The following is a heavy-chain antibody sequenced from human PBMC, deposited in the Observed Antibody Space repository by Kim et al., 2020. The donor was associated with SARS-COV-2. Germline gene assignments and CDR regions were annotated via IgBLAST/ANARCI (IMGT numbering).Heavy chain of an antibody. CDR1: GFTFDDYS. D-gene: IGHD3-16*02. V-gene: IGHV3-43*01. J-gene: IGHJ4*03. Sequence: GGSLRLSCTASGFTFDDYSMSWVRQAPGKGLEWVSLISGDGGRTYYGDSVKGRFTISRDNNKNSLHLQMTRLRFEDTAMYYCAKVAEAPIVFTESFHGGGQGTLVILPS. CDR2: ISGDGGRT. CDR3: AKVAEAPIVFTESFHG.